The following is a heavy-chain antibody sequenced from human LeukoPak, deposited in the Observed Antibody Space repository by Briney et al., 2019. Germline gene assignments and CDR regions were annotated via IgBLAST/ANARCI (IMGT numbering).Heavy chain of an antibody. CDR1: GGTFSSYA. Sequence: GASVKVSCKASGGTFSSYAISWVRQAPGQGLEWMGGIIPIFGTANYAQKFQGRVTITADKSTSTAYMELRSLRSDDTAVYYCARDGWPTYYYYMDVWGKGTTVTVSS. J-gene: IGHJ6*03. CDR2: IIPIFGTA. V-gene: IGHV1-69*06. CDR3: ARDGWPTYYYYMDV. D-gene: IGHD6-19*01.